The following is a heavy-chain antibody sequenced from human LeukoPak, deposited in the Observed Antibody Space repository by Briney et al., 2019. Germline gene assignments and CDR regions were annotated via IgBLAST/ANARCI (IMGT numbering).Heavy chain of an antibody. CDR2: IYYSGST. CDR1: GGSFSSYY. CDR3: ASATVTNAGDAFDI. J-gene: IGHJ3*02. D-gene: IGHD4-17*01. Sequence: SETLSLTCAVYGGSFSSYYWSWIRQPPGKGLEWIGSIYYSGSTYYNPSLKSRVTISVDTSKNQFSLKLSSVTAADTAVYYCASATVTNAGDAFDIWGQGTMVTVSS. V-gene: IGHV4-34*01.